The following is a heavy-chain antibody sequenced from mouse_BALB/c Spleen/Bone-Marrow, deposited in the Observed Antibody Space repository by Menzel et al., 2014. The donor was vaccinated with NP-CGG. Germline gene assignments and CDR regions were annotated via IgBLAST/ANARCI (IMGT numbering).Heavy chain of an antibody. J-gene: IGHJ4*01. Sequence: VQLQQSGAELVKPGASVKLSCTASGFNVKDTYMQWVKQRPEQGLEWIGRIDPANGNTQYDPTFQGKATITTDTSSNTAYLQLSSLTSEDTAVYYCAGGWLPSYAMDYWGQGTSVTVSS. D-gene: IGHD2-2*01. CDR2: IDPANGNT. CDR3: AGGWLPSYAMDY. CDR1: GFNVKDTY. V-gene: IGHV14-3*02.